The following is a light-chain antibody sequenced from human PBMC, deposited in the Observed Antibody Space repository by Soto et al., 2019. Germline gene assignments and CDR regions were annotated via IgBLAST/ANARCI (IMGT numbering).Light chain of an antibody. Sequence: RDSQSGSSYVAWYQQRPGQAPRLLIYDASNGATSTPGRISGSGSGTDFTLTSSSLEPEDVAVYYCQQRSNLITFGQGTRLEIK. V-gene: IGKV3-11*01. CDR2: DAS. CDR3: QQRSNLIT. J-gene: IGKJ5*01. CDR1: QSGSSY.